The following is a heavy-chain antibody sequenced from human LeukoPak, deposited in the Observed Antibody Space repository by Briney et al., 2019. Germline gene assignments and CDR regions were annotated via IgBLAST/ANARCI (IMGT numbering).Heavy chain of an antibody. Sequence: ASVKVSCKTSGYTFTSYGISWVRPAPGQGLEWVAWISPFNGYTNFAQDFQGRVTMTTDTSTTTVYMELRSLRSDDTAVYYCTRDLGLLTASTVGGFDYWGQGTLVTVSS. CDR3: TRDLGLLTASTVGGFDY. J-gene: IGHJ4*02. V-gene: IGHV1-18*01. CDR1: GYTFTSYG. D-gene: IGHD3-9*01. CDR2: ISPFNGYT.